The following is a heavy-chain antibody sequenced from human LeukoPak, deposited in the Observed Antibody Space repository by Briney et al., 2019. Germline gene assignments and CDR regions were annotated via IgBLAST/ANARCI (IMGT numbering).Heavy chain of an antibody. CDR3: ARRDPPYD. Sequence: GGSLRLSCAASGLTFSSYGMHWVRQAPGKGLEWVAVIWYDGSNKYYADSVKGRFTISRDNSKNTLSLQMNSLRAEDTAVYYCARRDPPYDWGQGTLVTVSS. CDR2: IWYDGSNK. V-gene: IGHV3-33*01. CDR1: GLTFSSYG. D-gene: IGHD2-2*01. J-gene: IGHJ4*02.